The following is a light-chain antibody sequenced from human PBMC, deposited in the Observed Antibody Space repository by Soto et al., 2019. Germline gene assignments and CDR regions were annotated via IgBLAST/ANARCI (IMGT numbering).Light chain of an antibody. J-gene: IGKJ5*01. CDR1: RSLVFTDGNTY. CDR3: MQGTDWLMT. CDR2: KVS. Sequence: SLRVTLGQGTSISCAAGRSLVFTDGNTYLNWFQQRPGQPPRRLIYKVSHRDSGVPDRFSGSGSGTDFALKISRVEAEDVGVYYCMQGTDWLMTFGQGTRLEIK. V-gene: IGKV2-30*01.